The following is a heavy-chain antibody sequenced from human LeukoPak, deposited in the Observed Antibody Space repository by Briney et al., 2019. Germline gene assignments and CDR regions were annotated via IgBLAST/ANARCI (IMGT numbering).Heavy chain of an antibody. J-gene: IGHJ4*02. Sequence: GASVKVSCKASGYTFSGYYMHWVRQAPGQGLEWLGWINPNSGGTNYAQNFQVRVTMTRDTSISTAYMELSRLTSDDTAVYYFARDLPSTSNWELDFWGQGTLVIVSS. CDR2: INPNSGGT. CDR1: GYTFSGYY. CDR3: ARDLPSTSNWELDF. V-gene: IGHV1-2*02. D-gene: IGHD1-26*01.